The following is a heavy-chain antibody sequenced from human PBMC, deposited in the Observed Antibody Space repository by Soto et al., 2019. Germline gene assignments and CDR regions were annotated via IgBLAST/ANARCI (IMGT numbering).Heavy chain of an antibody. V-gene: IGHV3-30*04. Sequence: QVHLEESGGGVVQPGRSLRLSCAASEFTFSRHTMHWVRQAPGKGLEWVASISYDGSDTYYADSVKGRFTISRDNSKNTLSVEMDSLRAEDTAVYYCARDRLRLGELSLLGYFDYWGHGTLVTVSP. J-gene: IGHJ4*01. CDR1: EFTFSRHT. CDR2: ISYDGSDT. CDR3: ARDRLRLGELSLLGYFDY. D-gene: IGHD3-16*02.